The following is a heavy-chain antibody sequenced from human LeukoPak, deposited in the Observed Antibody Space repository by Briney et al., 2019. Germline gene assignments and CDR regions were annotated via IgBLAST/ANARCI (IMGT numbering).Heavy chain of an antibody. CDR1: GFTFSNYS. Sequence: GGALRLSCAASGFTFSNYSMNWVRQAPGKGLEWVSSISSSSSYIYYADSVKGRFTISRDNAKNSLYLQMNSLRAEDTAVYYCARTHRDAFDIWGQGTMVTVSS. CDR2: ISSSSSYI. J-gene: IGHJ3*02. V-gene: IGHV3-21*01. D-gene: IGHD1-14*01. CDR3: ARTHRDAFDI.